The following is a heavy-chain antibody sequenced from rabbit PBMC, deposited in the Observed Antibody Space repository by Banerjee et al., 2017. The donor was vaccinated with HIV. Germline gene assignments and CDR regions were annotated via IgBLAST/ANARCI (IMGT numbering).Heavy chain of an antibody. D-gene: IGHD8-1*01. CDR2: INSSSGNT. CDR3: ARGSTYYYYFTL. V-gene: IGHV1S45*01. CDR1: GFSFSSGYD. J-gene: IGHJ4*01. Sequence: QEQLEESGGDLVKPEGSLALTCTASGFSFSSGYDMCWVRQAPGKGLEWIACINSSSGNTVYATWAKGRFTISKTSSTTVTLQMTSLTAADTATYFCARGSTYYYYFTLWGQGTLVTVS.